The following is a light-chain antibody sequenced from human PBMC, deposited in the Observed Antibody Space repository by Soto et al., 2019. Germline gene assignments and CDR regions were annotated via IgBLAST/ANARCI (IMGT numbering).Light chain of an antibody. J-gene: IGKJ5*01. CDR1: QSVGRS. CDR3: QQRNIWPPVT. V-gene: IGKV3-11*01. CDR2: GAF. Sequence: EIVVTQSPATLSVSPGERVTLSCRASQSVGRSLAWYQQKPGQAPRLLIYGAFNRATGIPARFSGSGSGTDFTLTISSLEPEDSAVYYCQQRNIWPPVTFGHGTRLEI.